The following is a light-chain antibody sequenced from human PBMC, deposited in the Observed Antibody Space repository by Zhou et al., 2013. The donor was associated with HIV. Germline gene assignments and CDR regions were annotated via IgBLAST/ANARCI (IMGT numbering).Light chain of an antibody. V-gene: IGKV3-20*01. CDR2: GTS. CDR3: QMYGHTPV. CDR1: QSVSSSS. Sequence: LVLTQSPGTLALSPGERAILSCRASQSVSSSSLAWYQQQPGQAPRLLLYGTSSRATGIPDRFSGSGSGTDFTLTISRLEPEDFAVYSCQMYGHTPVFGGGTKVEIK. J-gene: IGKJ4*01.